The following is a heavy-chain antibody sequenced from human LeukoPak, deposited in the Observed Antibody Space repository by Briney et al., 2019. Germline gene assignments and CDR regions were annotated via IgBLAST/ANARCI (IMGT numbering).Heavy chain of an antibody. V-gene: IGHV6-1*01. CDR3: ARELSNCFDH. CDR1: GHSVSSNSAA. Sequence: SQTLSLTCAISGHSVSSNSAAWTWLRQSPSRGLEWLGRTYYRSKWYNDYEISVKSRITFTPDTSKNQFTLQLNSVTPEDTAVYYCARELSNCFDHWGQGSLVTVSS. J-gene: IGHJ4*02. CDR2: TYYRSKWYN.